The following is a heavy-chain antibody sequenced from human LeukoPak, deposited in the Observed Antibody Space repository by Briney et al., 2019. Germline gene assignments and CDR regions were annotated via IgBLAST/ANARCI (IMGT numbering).Heavy chain of an antibody. Sequence: SGGSLRLSCAASAFTFGNYAMNWVRQAPGKGLEWVSGLSGSGASTYYADSVKGRFTISRDNSKNTLYLQMNRLRAEDTAVYYWAKGSDRSGSYYLDYWGQGTLVTVSS. V-gene: IGHV3-23*01. J-gene: IGHJ4*02. CDR2: LSGSGAST. CDR1: AFTFGNYA. CDR3: AKGSDRSGSYYLDY. D-gene: IGHD3-10*01.